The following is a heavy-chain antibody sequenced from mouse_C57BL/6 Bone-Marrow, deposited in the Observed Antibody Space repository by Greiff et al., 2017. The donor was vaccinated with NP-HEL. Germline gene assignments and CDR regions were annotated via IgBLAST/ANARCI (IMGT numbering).Heavy chain of an antibody. D-gene: IGHD2-2*01. CDR3: AREFYYGYPYYYAMDY. CDR2: IDPSDSYT. J-gene: IGHJ4*01. CDR1: GYTFTSYW. Sequence: QVHVKQPGAELVMPGASVKLSCKASGYTFTSYWMHWVKQRPGQGLEWIGEIDPSDSYTNYNQKFKGKSTLTVDKSSSTAYMQLSSLTSEDSAVYYCAREFYYGYPYYYAMDYWGQGTSVTVSS. V-gene: IGHV1-69*01.